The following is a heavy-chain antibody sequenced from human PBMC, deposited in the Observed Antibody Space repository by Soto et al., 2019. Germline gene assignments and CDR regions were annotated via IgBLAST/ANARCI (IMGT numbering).Heavy chain of an antibody. J-gene: IGHJ4*02. CDR3: ARALEARLGVGY. CDR2: IYYSGST. D-gene: IGHD6-6*01. V-gene: IGHV4-30-4*01. Sequence: QVQLQESGPGLVKPSQTLSLTCTVSGGSISSGDYYWSWIRQPPGKGLEWIGYIYYSGSTYYNPSLNSRVTISGATSKNQFSLRLSSVTAADTAVYYCARALEARLGVGYWGQGTLVTVCS. CDR1: GGSISSGDYY.